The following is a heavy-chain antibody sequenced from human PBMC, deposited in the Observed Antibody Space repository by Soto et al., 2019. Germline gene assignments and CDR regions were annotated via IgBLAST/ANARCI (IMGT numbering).Heavy chain of an antibody. Sequence: QVRLQEAGPGLVKPSETLSLTCTVSGDSVSGGTYYWSWIRQPPGKGLEWIGYTSYSGSTNYNPSLQSRVTISVDTSKNQFSLNLSSVTAADTAVYYCARQHCVYHWFDTWGQGTMVTVSS. V-gene: IGHV4-61*01. J-gene: IGHJ5*02. CDR1: GDSVSGGTYY. CDR2: TSYSGST. CDR3: ARQHCVYHWFDT.